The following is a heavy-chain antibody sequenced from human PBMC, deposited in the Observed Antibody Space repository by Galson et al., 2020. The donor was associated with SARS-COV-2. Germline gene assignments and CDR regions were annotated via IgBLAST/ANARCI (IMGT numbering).Heavy chain of an antibody. D-gene: IGHD2-15*01. J-gene: IGHJ4*02. CDR3: TRHDRWQPPDF. CDR1: GDTFNSFA. V-gene: IGHV1-69*01. CDR2: VIPIFGTT. Sequence: KISCKASGDTFNSFAISWVRQAPGQGLEWMGGVIPIFGTTNYAQKFQGRVTITADESTSTAYMELSSLTSEDSAVYYCTRHDRWQPPDFWGQGTPVTVSS.